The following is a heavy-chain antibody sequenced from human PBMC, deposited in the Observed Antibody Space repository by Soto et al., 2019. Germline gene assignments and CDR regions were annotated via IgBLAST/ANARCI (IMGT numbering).Heavy chain of an antibody. CDR1: GFTFSSYA. CDR3: ARDHKGNPPGYSSSWYLAY. J-gene: IGHJ4*02. Sequence: GGSLRLSCAASGFTFSSYAMHWVRQAPGKGLEWVAVISYDGSNKYYADSVKGRFTISRDNSKNTLYLQMNSLRAEDTAVYYCARDHKGNPPGYSSSWYLAYWGQGTLVNVSS. D-gene: IGHD6-13*01. CDR2: ISYDGSNK. V-gene: IGHV3-30-3*01.